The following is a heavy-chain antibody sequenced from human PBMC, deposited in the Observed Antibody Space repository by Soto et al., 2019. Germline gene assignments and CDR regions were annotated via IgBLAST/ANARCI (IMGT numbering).Heavy chain of an antibody. Sequence: VESLMISWKCSGYSFTSYWIGLVRQMPGKGLEWTGIINPGDSATKYSLSFQGEVTITADKSISTAYLHWSSLKASDTAMYYCARRRPSSPYWLDPWGQGTLVTVSS. V-gene: IGHV5-51*01. CDR2: INPGDSAT. J-gene: IGHJ5*02. CDR1: GYSFTSYW. D-gene: IGHD6-6*01. CDR3: ARRRPSSPYWLDP.